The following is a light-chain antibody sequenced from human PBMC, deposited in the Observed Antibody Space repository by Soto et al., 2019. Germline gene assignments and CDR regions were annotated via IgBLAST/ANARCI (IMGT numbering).Light chain of an antibody. J-gene: IGLJ1*01. CDR3: SSYPTGSTL. CDR1: SSDVGGYNY. Sequence: QSVLTQPASVSGTPGQSITISCTGTSSDVGGYNYVSWYQQRPGKAPKLMIYDVSNRLSGVSNRVSGSKSGDTASLPISGLQAEDEADYYCSSYPTGSTLFGTGTKVTVL. CDR2: DVS. V-gene: IGLV2-14*01.